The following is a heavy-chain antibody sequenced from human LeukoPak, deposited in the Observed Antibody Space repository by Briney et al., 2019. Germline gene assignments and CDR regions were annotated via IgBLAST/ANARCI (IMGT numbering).Heavy chain of an antibody. Sequence: ASVNVSCKASGGTFSSYGISWVRQAPGQGLEWMGWISAYNGNTNYAQKLQGRVTMTTDTSTSTAYMELRSLRSDDTAVYYCARPLPPDYYDSSGLYCYYGMDVWGQGTTVTVSS. V-gene: IGHV1-18*01. J-gene: IGHJ6*02. CDR3: ARPLPPDYYDSSGLYCYYGMDV. CDR2: ISAYNGNT. D-gene: IGHD3-22*01. CDR1: GGTFSSYG.